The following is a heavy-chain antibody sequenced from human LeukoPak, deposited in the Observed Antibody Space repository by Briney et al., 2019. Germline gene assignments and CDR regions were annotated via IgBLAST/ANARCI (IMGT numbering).Heavy chain of an antibody. D-gene: IGHD2-15*01. J-gene: IGHJ4*02. CDR3: ASLYCGGGSCYRPPDY. CDR1: GGTFSSYT. V-gene: IGHV1-69*02. Sequence: ASVKVPCKASGGTFSSYTISWVRQAPGQGLEWMGRIIPILGIANYAQKFQGRVTITADKSTSTAYMELSSLRSEDTAVYYCASLYCGGGSCYRPPDYWGQGTLFTVSS. CDR2: IIPILGIA.